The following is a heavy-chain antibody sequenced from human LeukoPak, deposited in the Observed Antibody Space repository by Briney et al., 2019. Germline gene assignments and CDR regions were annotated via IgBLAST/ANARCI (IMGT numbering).Heavy chain of an antibody. CDR3: ARNFGY. Sequence: PSETLSLTCTVSGGSISSNYWSWLRQPPGKGLEWIGGIYHSGNTNYNPSLKSRVPISVDTSKNQFSLKLSSVTAADTAVYYCARNFGYWGQGTLVTVSS. J-gene: IGHJ4*02. V-gene: IGHV4-59*01. CDR2: IYHSGNT. CDR1: GGSISSNY.